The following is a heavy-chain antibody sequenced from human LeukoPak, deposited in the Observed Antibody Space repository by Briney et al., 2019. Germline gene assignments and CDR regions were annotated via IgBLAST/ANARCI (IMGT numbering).Heavy chain of an antibody. CDR1: GGSISSYY. CDR3: ASIYCSSTSCSDY. J-gene: IGHJ4*02. Sequence: SSETLSLTCIVSGGSISSYYWSWIRQPPGKGLEWIGEINHSGSTNYNPSLKSRVTISVDTSKNQFSLKLSSVTAADTAVYYCASIYCSSTSCSDYWGQGTLVTVSS. D-gene: IGHD2-2*01. V-gene: IGHV4-34*01. CDR2: INHSGST.